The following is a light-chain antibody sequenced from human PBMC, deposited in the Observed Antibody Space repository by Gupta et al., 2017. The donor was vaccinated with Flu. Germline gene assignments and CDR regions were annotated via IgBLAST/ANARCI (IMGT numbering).Light chain of an antibody. CDR1: NMGSET. CDR2: DDD. J-gene: IGLJ3*02. Sequence: SFILPQPPSVSVAPGQTASIACGGNNMGSETVHWYQQKPGQAPVLVLYDDDFRPSGIPERFSGSNSGTTATLTISRVEAGDEADYYCQVWDTASDHGLFGAGTTLTVV. CDR3: QVWDTASDHGL. V-gene: IGLV3-21*02.